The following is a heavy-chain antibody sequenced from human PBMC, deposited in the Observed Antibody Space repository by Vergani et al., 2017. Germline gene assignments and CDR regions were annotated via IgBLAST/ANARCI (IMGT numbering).Heavy chain of an antibody. V-gene: IGHV4-34*01. CDR2: INHSGST. CDR1: GVSFSGYY. Sequence: QVQLQQWGAGLLKPSETLSLTCAVYGVSFSGYYWSWIRQPPGKGLEWIGEINHSGSTNYNPSLKSRVTISVDTSKNQFSLKLSSVTAADTAVYYCARVKTYYYDSSGATAPSYFDYWGQASLVTV. D-gene: IGHD3-22*01. CDR3: ARVKTYYYDSSGATAPSYFDY. J-gene: IGHJ4*02.